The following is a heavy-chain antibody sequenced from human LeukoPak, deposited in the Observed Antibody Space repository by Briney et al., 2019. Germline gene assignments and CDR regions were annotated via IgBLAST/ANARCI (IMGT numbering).Heavy chain of an antibody. V-gene: IGHV4-34*01. CDR1: GGSFSGYY. D-gene: IGHD5-18*01. CDR2: INHSGST. Sequence: PSGTLSLTCAVYGGSFSGYYWSWIRQPPGKGLEWIGEINHSGSTNYNPSLKSRVTISVDTSKNQFSLKLSSVTAADTAVYYCARVNTAMVYGSDYWGQGTLVTVSS. J-gene: IGHJ4*02. CDR3: ARVNTAMVYGSDY.